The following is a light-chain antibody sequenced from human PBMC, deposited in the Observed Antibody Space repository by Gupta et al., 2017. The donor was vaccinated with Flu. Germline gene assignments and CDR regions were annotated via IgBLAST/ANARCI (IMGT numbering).Light chain of an antibody. CDR3: QQRSLWPPWT. Sequence: ERAHLSCRASQSVDSSLDWYQQRPGQAPRLLIYDASNRAAGIPARFSGSGSGTDFTLTINSLEPEDFALYYCQQRSLWPPWTFGQGTRVEI. CDR2: DAS. CDR1: QSVDSS. V-gene: IGKV3-11*01. J-gene: IGKJ1*01.